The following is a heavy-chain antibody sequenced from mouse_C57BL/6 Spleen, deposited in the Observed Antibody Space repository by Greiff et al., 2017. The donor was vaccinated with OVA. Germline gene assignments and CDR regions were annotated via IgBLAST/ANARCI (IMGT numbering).Heavy chain of an antibody. Sequence: EVMLVESGGDLVKPGGSLTLSCAASGFTFSSYGMSWVRQTPDKRLEWVATISSGGSYTYYPASVKGRFTIARDNAKKTLYLQMSSLKSEDTAMYYCARDYGIIYPAWFAYWGQGTLVTVSA. D-gene: IGHD1-1*01. CDR1: GFTFSSYG. V-gene: IGHV5-6*02. CDR3: ARDYGIIYPAWFAY. J-gene: IGHJ3*01. CDR2: ISSGGSYT.